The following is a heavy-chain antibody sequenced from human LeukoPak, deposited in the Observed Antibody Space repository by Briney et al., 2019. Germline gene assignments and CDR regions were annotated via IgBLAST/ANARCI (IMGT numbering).Heavy chain of an antibody. Sequence: GGSLRLSCAASGFTFSDYYMSWIRQAPGKGLEWVSYISSSSSYTNYADSVKGRFTISRDNAKNSLYLQMNSLRAEDTAVYYCARDVSSSFNWFDPWGQGTLSPSPQ. CDR1: GFTFSDYY. V-gene: IGHV3-11*05. CDR2: ISSSSSYT. J-gene: IGHJ5*02. CDR3: ARDVSSSFNWFDP. D-gene: IGHD6-13*01.